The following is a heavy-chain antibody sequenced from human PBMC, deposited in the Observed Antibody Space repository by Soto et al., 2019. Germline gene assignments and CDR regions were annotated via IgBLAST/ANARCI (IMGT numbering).Heavy chain of an antibody. J-gene: IGHJ4*02. CDR1: GGSIISYY. V-gene: IGHV4-59*08. CDR2: IHYSGST. Sequence: PSETLSLTCTVSGGSIISYYWSWILQPPGKGLEWIGYIHYSGSTTYNPSLRSRVNISADTSKNQVSLKLHSVTAADTAVYYCATHASDGILSGYYNRTFDYWGQVTLVTVSS. CDR3: ATHASDGILSGYYNRTFDY. D-gene: IGHD3-9*01.